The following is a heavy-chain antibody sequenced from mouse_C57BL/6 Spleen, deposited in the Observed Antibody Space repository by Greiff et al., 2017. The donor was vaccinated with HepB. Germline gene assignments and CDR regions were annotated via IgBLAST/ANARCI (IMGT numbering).Heavy chain of an antibody. V-gene: IGHV1-26*01. Sequence: EVQLQQSGPELVKPGASVKISCKASGYTFTDYYMNWVKQSHGKSLEWIGDINPNNGGTSYNQKFKGKATLTVDKSSSTAYMELRSLTSEDSAVYYCARYYVSSPFAYWGQGTRVTVSA. D-gene: IGHD1-1*01. CDR2: INPNNGGT. CDR3: ARYYVSSPFAY. CDR1: GYTFTDYY. J-gene: IGHJ3*01.